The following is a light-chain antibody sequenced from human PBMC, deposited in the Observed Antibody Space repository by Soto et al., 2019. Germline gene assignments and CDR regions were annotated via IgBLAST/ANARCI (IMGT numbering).Light chain of an antibody. CDR3: QQFNVYPLT. CDR1: QVIRDF. V-gene: IGKV1-9*01. Sequence: DIQLTQSPSFLSPSVGDKVTIPSRASQVIRDFLAWYQQKPGKAPKLLIYAASTLQAGVPTRFSGFASGTEFTLTISNLQPADSATYYCQQFNVYPLTFGGGTKVEIK. CDR2: AAS. J-gene: IGKJ4*01.